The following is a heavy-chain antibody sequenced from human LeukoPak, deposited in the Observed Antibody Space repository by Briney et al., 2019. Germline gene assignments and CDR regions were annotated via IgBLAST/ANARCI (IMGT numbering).Heavy chain of an antibody. Sequence: ASVKVSCKASGYTFTSYDINWVRQATGQGLEWMGWMNPNSGNTGYAQKFQGRVTMTRNTSISTAYMELSSLRSEDTAVYYCARAGTMVRGAYDAFDIWGQGTMVTVSS. V-gene: IGHV1-8*01. CDR1: GYTFTSYD. CDR2: MNPNSGNT. D-gene: IGHD3-10*01. J-gene: IGHJ3*02. CDR3: ARAGTMVRGAYDAFDI.